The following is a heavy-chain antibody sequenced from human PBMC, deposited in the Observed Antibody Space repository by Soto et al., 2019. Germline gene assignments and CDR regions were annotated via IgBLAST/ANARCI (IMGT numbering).Heavy chain of an antibody. J-gene: IGHJ5*02. Sequence: TLSLTCTVSGGSISSYYWSWIRQPPGKGLELIGYIYYSVSTNYNPSLKSRVTISVDTSKNQFSLKLSSVTAADTALYYCAKDLGSEWFHYNWFDPWGQGTLVTVSS. D-gene: IGHD2-8*01. CDR1: GGSISSYY. CDR2: IYYSVST. V-gene: IGHV4-59*12. CDR3: AKDLGSEWFHYNWFDP.